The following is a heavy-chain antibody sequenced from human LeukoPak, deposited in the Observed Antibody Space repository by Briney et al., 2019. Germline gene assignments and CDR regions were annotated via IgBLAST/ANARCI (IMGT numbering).Heavy chain of an antibody. J-gene: IGHJ4*02. Sequence: PSETLSLTCAVSGYSISSGYYWGWIRQPPGKGLEWIGSIYHSGSTYYNPSLKSRVTISVDTSKNQFSLKLSSVTAADTAVYYCAREGYDGYCSSTSCYAGLGYWGQGTLVTVSS. D-gene: IGHD2-2*03. CDR2: IYHSGST. V-gene: IGHV4-38-2*02. CDR3: AREGYDGYCSSTSCYAGLGY. CDR1: GYSISSGYY.